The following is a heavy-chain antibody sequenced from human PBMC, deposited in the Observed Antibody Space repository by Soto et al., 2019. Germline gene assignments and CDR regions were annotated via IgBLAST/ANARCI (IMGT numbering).Heavy chain of an antibody. CDR2: INAGNGNT. D-gene: IGHD6-6*01. V-gene: IGHV1-3*01. CDR3: ARKGRIAARPGNWFDP. CDR1: GYTFTSYA. Sequence: ASVKVSCKASGYTFTSYAMHWVRQAPGQRLEWMGWINAGNGNTKYSQKFQGRVTITRDTSASTAYMELSSLRSEDTAVYYCARKGRIAARPGNWFDPWGQGTLVTVSS. J-gene: IGHJ5*02.